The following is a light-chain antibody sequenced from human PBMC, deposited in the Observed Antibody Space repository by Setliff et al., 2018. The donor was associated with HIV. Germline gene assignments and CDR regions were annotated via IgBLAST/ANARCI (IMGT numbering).Light chain of an antibody. J-gene: IGLJ2*01. CDR2: VNSDGSH. Sequence: QPVLTQSPSASASLGASVKLTCTLSSGHSSYAIAWHQQQPEKGPRYLMKVNSDGSHNKGDGIPDRFSASSSGAERYLTISSLQSEDEADYYCQTWGSGIVQFGGGTKVTVL. CDR1: SGHSSYA. CDR3: QTWGSGIVQ. V-gene: IGLV4-69*01.